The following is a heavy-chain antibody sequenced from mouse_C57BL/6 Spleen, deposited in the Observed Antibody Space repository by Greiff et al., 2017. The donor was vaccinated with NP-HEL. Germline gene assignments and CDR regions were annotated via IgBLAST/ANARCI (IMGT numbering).Heavy chain of an antibody. CDR2: ISDGGSYT. CDR1: GFTFSSYA. Sequence: EVKLQESGGGLVKPGGSLKLSCAASGFTFSSYAMSWVRQTPEKRLEWVATISDGGSYTYYPDNVKGRFTISRDNAKNNLYLQMSHLKSEDTAMYYCARDVRGYFDVWGTGTTVTVSS. V-gene: IGHV5-4*01. D-gene: IGHD3-2*02. CDR3: ARDVRGYFDV. J-gene: IGHJ1*03.